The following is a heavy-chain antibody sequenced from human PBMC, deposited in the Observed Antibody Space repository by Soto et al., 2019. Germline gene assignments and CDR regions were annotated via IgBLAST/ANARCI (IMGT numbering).Heavy chain of an antibody. CDR1: GFTFSSYS. CDR2: ISSSSSYI. J-gene: IGHJ3*02. V-gene: IGHV3-21*01. D-gene: IGHD6-13*01. CDR3: ARNPSRGSSWYPRHDAFDI. Sequence: EVQLVESGGGLVKPGGSLRLSCAASGFTFSSYSMNWVRQAPGKGLEWVSSISSSSSYIYYADSVKGLFTISRDNAKNSLYLQMNSLRAEDTAVYYCARNPSRGSSWYPRHDAFDIWDQGTMVTVSS.